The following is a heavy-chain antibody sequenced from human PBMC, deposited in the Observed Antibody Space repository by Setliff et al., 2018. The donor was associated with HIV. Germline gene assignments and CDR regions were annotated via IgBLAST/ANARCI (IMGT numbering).Heavy chain of an antibody. Sequence: SVKVSCKASGYTFTNYDINWMRQVPGQGLEWMGWINTYTRNPTYAQDFTGRFVFSLDTSVSTAYLQISSLKAEDIAVYYCARDGYYNDSSGHIAYYFDYWGQGTLVTVSS. CDR2: INTYTRNP. D-gene: IGHD3-22*01. V-gene: IGHV7-4-1*02. J-gene: IGHJ4*02. CDR3: ARDGYYNDSSGHIAYYFDY. CDR1: GYTFTNYD.